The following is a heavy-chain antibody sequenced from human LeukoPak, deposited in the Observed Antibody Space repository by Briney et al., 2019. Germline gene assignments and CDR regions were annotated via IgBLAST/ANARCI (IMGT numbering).Heavy chain of an antibody. J-gene: IGHJ4*02. CDR3: AKRGSYLDY. CDR2: IYSGGST. CDR1: GITLSNYG. V-gene: IGHV3-23*03. Sequence: GGSLRLSCAVSGITLSNYGMSWVRQAPGKGLEWVSVIYSGGSTYYADSVKGRFTISRDNSKNTLYLQMNSLRAEDTAVYYCAKRGSYLDYWGQGTLVTVSS. D-gene: IGHD1-26*01.